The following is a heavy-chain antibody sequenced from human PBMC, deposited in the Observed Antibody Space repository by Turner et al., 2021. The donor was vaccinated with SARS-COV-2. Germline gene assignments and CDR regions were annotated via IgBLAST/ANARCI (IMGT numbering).Heavy chain of an antibody. V-gene: IGHV4-39*01. D-gene: IGHD3-10*01. CDR3: APSPITMVRGVITFGWFDP. Sequence: QLQLQESCPGLVTPSETLSLTCTVSGVSISISSYYWGWLRQPPGKGLEWIGRIYYSGSTYYNPSLKSRVTISVDTSKNQFSLKLSSVTAADTAVYYCAPSPITMVRGVITFGWFDPWGQGTLVTVSS. J-gene: IGHJ5*02. CDR2: IYYSGST. CDR1: GVSISISSYY.